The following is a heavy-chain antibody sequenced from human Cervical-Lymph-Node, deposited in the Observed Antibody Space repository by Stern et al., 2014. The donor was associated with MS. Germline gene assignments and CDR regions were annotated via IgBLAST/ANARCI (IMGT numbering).Heavy chain of an antibody. CDR3: AKGRGSYWFFDL. Sequence: QDQLVQSGGEVKKPGSSVKVSCMASGGSFNNHAVSWVRQAPGQGLEWMGGIIPIFGAPDYAQKFQGRVTIPADESTSTVYMEFSSLRSEDTAMYYCAKGRGSYWFFDLWGRGTLVIVSS. CDR1: GGSFNNHA. V-gene: IGHV1-69*12. J-gene: IGHJ2*01. D-gene: IGHD1-26*01. CDR2: IIPIFGAP.